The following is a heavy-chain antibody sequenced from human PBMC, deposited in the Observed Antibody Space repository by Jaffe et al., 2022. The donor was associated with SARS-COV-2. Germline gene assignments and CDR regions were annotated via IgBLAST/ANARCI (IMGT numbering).Heavy chain of an antibody. CDR2: INTITGVP. CDR1: GYTFTTYA. CDR3: ARERPSFGFPSIDF. V-gene: IGHV7-4-1*02. J-gene: IGHJ4*02. Sequence: QVQLVQSGSELKKPGASVKISCKASGYTFTTYAMNWVRQAPGQGLEWVGWINTITGVPTYAQGFTGRFVLSLDTSVATAYLQINTLEPDDTALYYCARERPSFGFPSIDFWGRGTLVTVSS. D-gene: IGHD3-16*01.